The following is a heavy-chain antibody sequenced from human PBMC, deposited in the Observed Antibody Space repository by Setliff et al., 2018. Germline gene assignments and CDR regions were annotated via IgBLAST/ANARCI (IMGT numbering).Heavy chain of an antibody. Sequence: LRLSCTASGFTFDDYPMHWVRQAPGKGLEWVSGIDSDGHSTTYADSVKGRFTISRDDVKNTLHLEMNSLRVEDSAIYYCVWDYQLLSWGQGTLVTVSS. CDR2: IDSDGHST. D-gene: IGHD2-2*01. CDR3: VWDYQLLS. J-gene: IGHJ4*02. V-gene: IGHV3-74*01. CDR1: GFTFDDYP.